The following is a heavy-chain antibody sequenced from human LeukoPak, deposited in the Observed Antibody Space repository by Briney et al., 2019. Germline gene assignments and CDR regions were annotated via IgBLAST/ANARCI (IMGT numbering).Heavy chain of an antibody. CDR1: GFTVSSNY. V-gene: IGHV3-53*01. J-gene: IGHJ4*02. D-gene: IGHD3-22*01. CDR3: ARGDSSGYPVKD. Sequence: GGSLRLSCAASGFTVSSNYMSWVRQAPGKGLECVSVIYSGGSTYYADSVKGRFTISRDNSKNTLYLQMNSLRAEDTAVYYCARGDSSGYPVKDWGQGTLVTVSS. CDR2: IYSGGST.